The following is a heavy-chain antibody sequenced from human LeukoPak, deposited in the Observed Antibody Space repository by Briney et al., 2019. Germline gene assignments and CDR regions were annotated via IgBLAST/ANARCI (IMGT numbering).Heavy chain of an antibody. CDR2: ISHTGST. CDR3: ARHFSWLTWYYFVD. V-gene: IGHV4-38-2*01. CDR1: RVSITGDYY. Sequence: SETLSLTCAVSRVSITGDYYWGWIRQPPGKGLEWIGSISHTGSTYDSPSLKSRVTLSVDTSKNQFSLKLTSVTAADTAVYYCARHFSWLTWYYFVDWGQGTLVTVSS. J-gene: IGHJ4*02. D-gene: IGHD3-3*02.